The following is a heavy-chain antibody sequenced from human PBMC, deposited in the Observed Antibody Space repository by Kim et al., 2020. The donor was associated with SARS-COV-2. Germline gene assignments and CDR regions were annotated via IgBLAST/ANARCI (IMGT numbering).Heavy chain of an antibody. J-gene: IGHJ4*02. D-gene: IGHD3-22*01. CDR1: GFTFSNAW. Sequence: GGSLRLSCAASGFTFSNAWMSWVRQAPGKGLEWVGRIKSKTDGGTTDYAAPVKGRFTISRDDSKNTLYLQMNSLKTEDTAVYYCTTDSPRLPYDSSGYYAYFDYWGQGTLVTVSS. V-gene: IGHV3-15*01. CDR2: IKSKTDGGTT. CDR3: TTDSPRLPYDSSGYYAYFDY.